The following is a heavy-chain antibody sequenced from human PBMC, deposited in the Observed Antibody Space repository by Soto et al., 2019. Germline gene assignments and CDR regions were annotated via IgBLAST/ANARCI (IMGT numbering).Heavy chain of an antibody. Sequence: SETLSLTCSVSGDSISNLDYFWAWIRQPPGQALEYIGYIYKSATTFYNPSFESRVAISVDTSKSQFSLNVTSVTAADTAVYFCARGRYCLTGRCFPNWFDSWGQGALVTVSS. CDR3: ARGRYCLTGRCFPNWFDS. J-gene: IGHJ5*01. CDR1: GDSISNLDYF. CDR2: IYKSATT. D-gene: IGHD7-27*01. V-gene: IGHV4-30-4*01.